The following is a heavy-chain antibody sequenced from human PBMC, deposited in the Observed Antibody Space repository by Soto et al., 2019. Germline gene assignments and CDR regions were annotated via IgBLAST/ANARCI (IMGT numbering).Heavy chain of an antibody. Sequence: SVKVSFKASGGPFSSYAISWVRQAPGQGLEWMGGIIPIFGTANYAQKFQGRVTITADESTSTAYMELSSLRSEDTAVYYCARDRDWYCSSTSCHKGNWFDPWGQGTMVTVSS. CDR3: ARDRDWYCSSTSCHKGNWFDP. V-gene: IGHV1-69*13. CDR2: IIPIFGTA. CDR1: GGPFSSYA. J-gene: IGHJ5*02. D-gene: IGHD2-2*02.